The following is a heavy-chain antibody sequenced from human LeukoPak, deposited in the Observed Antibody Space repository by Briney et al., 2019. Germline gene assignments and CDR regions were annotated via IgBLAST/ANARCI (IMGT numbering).Heavy chain of an antibody. CDR2: IYSGGST. CDR1: GSTVSSNY. V-gene: IGHV3-66*01. Sequence: PGGSLRLSCAASGSTVSSNYMSWVRQAPGKGLEWVSVIYSGGSTYYADSVKGRFTISRDNAKNTLYLQMNSLRVEDTAVYYCARAPPSSGYSYHFDIWGQGTMVTVSS. D-gene: IGHD5-18*01. CDR3: ARAPPSSGYSYHFDI. J-gene: IGHJ3*02.